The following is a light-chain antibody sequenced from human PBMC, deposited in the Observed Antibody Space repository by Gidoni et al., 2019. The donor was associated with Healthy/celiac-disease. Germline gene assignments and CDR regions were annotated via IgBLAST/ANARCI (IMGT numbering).Light chain of an antibody. J-gene: IGKJ4*01. CDR3: QQSYSTPLT. CDR1: QSISSN. Sequence: DIQMTQSPSSLSASVGDRVTITCRASQSISSNLNWYQQKPGKAPKLLIYAASSLQSVVPSRFSGRGSGTDFTLTISSLQPEDFATYYCQQSYSTPLTFGGGTKVEIK. CDR2: AAS. V-gene: IGKV1-39*01.